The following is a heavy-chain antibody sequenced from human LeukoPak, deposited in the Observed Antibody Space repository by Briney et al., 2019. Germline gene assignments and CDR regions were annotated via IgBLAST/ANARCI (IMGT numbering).Heavy chain of an antibody. J-gene: IGHJ6*02. V-gene: IGHV4-34*01. CDR3: ARGLRVSYGMDV. Sequence: SETLSLTCGVYGGSFSGYYWSWIRQPPGKGLEWIGEINHSGGTNYNPSLKSRVTISVDTSKNQFALKLSSANAADTAVYYCARGLRVSYGMDVWVQGSTVSVCS. CDR2: INHSGGT. CDR1: GGSFSGYY. D-gene: IGHD3-10*01.